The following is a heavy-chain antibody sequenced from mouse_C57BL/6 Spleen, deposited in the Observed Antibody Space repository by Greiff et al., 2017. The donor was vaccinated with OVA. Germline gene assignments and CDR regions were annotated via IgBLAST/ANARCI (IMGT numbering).Heavy chain of an antibody. CDR2: ISSGGDYI. D-gene: IGHD4-1*01. V-gene: IGHV5-9-1*02. CDR1: GFTFSSYA. J-gene: IGHJ4*01. Sequence: EVKVEESGEGLVKPGGSLKLSCAASGFTFSSYAMSWVRQTPEKRLEWVAYISSGGDYIYYADTVKGRFTISRDNARNTLYLQMSSLKSEDTAMYYCTRDLTEAMDYWGQGTSVTVSS. CDR3: TRDLTEAMDY.